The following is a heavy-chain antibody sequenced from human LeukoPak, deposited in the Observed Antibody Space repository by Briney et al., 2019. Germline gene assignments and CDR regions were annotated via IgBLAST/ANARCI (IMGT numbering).Heavy chain of an antibody. CDR3: ARERRVGYSYGFGY. V-gene: IGHV1-8*01. CDR1: GYTFTSYD. CDR2: MNPNSGNT. Sequence: ASVRVSCKASGYTFTSYDINWVRQATGQGLEWMGWMNPNSGNTGYAQKFQGRVTMTRNTSISTAYMELSSLRSEDTAVYYCARERRVGYSYGFGYWGQGTLVTVSS. D-gene: IGHD5-18*01. J-gene: IGHJ4*02.